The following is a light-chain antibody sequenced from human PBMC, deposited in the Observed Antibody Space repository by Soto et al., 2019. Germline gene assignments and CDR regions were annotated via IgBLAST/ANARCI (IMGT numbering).Light chain of an antibody. J-gene: IGKJ3*01. CDR1: QSVSSSY. CDR3: QQYGRSRVN. Sequence: EIVLTQSPGTLSLSPGERATLSCRASQSVSSSYLAWYQQKPGQAPRLLIYGPSSRATGIPDRFSGSGSGTHFTLTISRLEPEDFAVYYCQQYGRSRVNFGPGTKVDIK. V-gene: IGKV3-20*01. CDR2: GPS.